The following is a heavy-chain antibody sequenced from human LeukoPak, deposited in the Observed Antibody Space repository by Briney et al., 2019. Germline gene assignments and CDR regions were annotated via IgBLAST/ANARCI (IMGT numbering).Heavy chain of an antibody. CDR1: GFTFSSYA. CDR3: GRDLGGRSGY. Sequence: GGSLRLSCAASGFTFSSYAMSWVRQAPGKGLEWVSAISGSGGSTYYADSVKGRFTISRDNSKNTLYLQMNSLRAEDTAVYYCGRDLGGRSGYWGQGTLVTVPS. D-gene: IGHD1-26*01. V-gene: IGHV3-23*01. J-gene: IGHJ4*02. CDR2: ISGSGGST.